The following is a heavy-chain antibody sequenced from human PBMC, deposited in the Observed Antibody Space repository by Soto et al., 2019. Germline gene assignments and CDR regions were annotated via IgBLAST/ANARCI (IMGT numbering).Heavy chain of an antibody. V-gene: IGHV3-43*01. Sequence: GGSLRLSCAASGFTFDDYTMHWVRQAPGKGLEWVSLISWDGGSTYYADSVKGRFTISRDNRKNSLYLQMNSLRTEDTALYYCAKDLYCSSTSCFRYYYYYYGMDVWGQGTTVTVSS. CDR1: GFTFDDYT. CDR2: ISWDGGST. D-gene: IGHD2-2*01. CDR3: AKDLYCSSTSCFRYYYYYYGMDV. J-gene: IGHJ6*02.